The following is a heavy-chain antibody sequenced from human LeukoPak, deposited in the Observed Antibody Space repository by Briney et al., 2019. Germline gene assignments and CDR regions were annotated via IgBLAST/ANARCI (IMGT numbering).Heavy chain of an antibody. V-gene: IGHV1-8*01. CDR2: MNPNSGNT. J-gene: IGHJ5*02. CDR1: GYTFTSYD. Sequence: GASVKVPCKASGYTFTSYDFNWVRQATGQGLEWMGWMNPNSGNTGYAQKFQGRVTMTRNTSISTAYMELSSLRSEDTALYYCARGKAMVRGVMGSWFDPWGQGTPVTVSS. D-gene: IGHD3-10*01. CDR3: ARGKAMVRGVMGSWFDP.